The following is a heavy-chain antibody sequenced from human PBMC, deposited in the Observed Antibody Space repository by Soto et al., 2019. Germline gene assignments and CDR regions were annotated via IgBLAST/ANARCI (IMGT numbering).Heavy chain of an antibody. CDR2: IYPGDSDT. D-gene: IGHD2-2*01. V-gene: IGHV5-51*01. J-gene: IGHJ6*02. Sequence: GAALKISCKGSGYSFTSYWIGWVRQMPGKGLEWMGIIYPGDSDTRYSPSFQGQVTISADKSISTAYLQWSSLKASDTAMYYCARHVPGVGVRVNGMDVWGQGTRVTVSS. CDR3: ARHVPGVGVRVNGMDV. CDR1: GYSFTSYW.